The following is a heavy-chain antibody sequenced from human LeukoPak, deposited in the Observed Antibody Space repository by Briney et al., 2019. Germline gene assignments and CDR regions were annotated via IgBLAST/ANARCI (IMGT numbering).Heavy chain of an antibody. CDR1: GGSISSSSYY. V-gene: IGHV4-39*07. J-gene: IGHJ6*02. Sequence: PSETLSLTCTVSGGSISSSSYYWGWIRQPPGKGLEWIGSIYYSGSTYYNPSLKSRVTISVDTSKNKFSLKLSSVTAADTAVYFCARGGNDILGAYFPGIYEMDVWGQGPRSPSP. D-gene: IGHD3-9*01. CDR2: IYYSGST. CDR3: ARGGNDILGAYFPGIYEMDV.